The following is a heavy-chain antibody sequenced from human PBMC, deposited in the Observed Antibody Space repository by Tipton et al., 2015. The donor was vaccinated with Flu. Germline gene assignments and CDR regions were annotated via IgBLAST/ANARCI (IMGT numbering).Heavy chain of an antibody. CDR2: ISHGGTT. CDR1: GGSFSGYY. CDR3: ARGPGSTDTYLDS. Sequence: TLSLTCAVYGGSFSGYYWSWIRQPPGQGLEWIGEISHGGTTNYNPSLKSRVTLSVDTSKNQFSLKLTSVTAADTALYYCARGPGSTDTYLDSWGQQTVVTVSS. J-gene: IGHJ4*01. V-gene: IGHV4-34*01. D-gene: IGHD5-12*01.